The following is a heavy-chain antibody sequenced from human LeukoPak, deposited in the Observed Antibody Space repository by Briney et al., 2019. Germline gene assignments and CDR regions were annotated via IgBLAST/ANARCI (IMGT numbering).Heavy chain of an antibody. V-gene: IGHV3-53*05. CDR1: GFTVSRNY. J-gene: IGHJ4*02. Sequence: GGALRLSCAASGFTVSRNYMSWVREGLGKGLEWVSVIYNGGDTYYAVCVKGRVTISSAKSKNTLYLQLKSLRPEDTAVYYCAKDRSKGSYGDEFDFWGQGTLVTVSS. CDR2: IYNGGDT. CDR3: AKDRSKGSYGDEFDF. D-gene: IGHD1-26*01.